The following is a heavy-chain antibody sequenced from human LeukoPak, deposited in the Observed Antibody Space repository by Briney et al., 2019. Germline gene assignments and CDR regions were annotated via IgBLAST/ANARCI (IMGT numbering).Heavy chain of an antibody. J-gene: IGHJ1*01. V-gene: IGHV4-4*07. Sequence: SETLSLTCTVSGDSFSTYYWSWIRQPAGKGLEWIGHIYTSGTTNYNPSLKSRVTMSIDTSKNQFSLKLSSITAADTAVYYCARGHPQYYYGSGSYAQSEYFQHWGQGTLVTVSS. CDR1: GDSFSTYY. CDR2: IYTSGTT. D-gene: IGHD3-10*01. CDR3: ARGHPQYYYGSGSYAQSEYFQH.